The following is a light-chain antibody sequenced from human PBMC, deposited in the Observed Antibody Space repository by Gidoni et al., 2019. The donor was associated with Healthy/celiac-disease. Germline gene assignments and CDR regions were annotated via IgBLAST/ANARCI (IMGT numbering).Light chain of an antibody. CDR2: EVS. J-gene: IGLJ1*01. Sequence: QSALTQPDSVSGSPGQSNTISCTGTSSDVGSYNLVSWYQQHPGKAPKLMIYEVSKRPSGVSNRFSGSKSGNTASLTISGLQAEDEADYYCCSYAGSSTFFYVFGTGTKVTVL. V-gene: IGLV2-23*02. CDR1: SSDVGSYNL. CDR3: CSYAGSSTFFYV.